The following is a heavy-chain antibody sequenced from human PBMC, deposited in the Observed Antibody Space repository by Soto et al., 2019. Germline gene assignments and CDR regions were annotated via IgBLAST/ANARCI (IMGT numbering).Heavy chain of an antibody. CDR3: ARHKYQPLLPDFES. CDR2: VYSSGST. V-gene: IGHV4-59*08. J-gene: IGHJ4*02. D-gene: IGHD2-2*01. Sequence: PSETLSLTCTVSGGSISGYHGSWIRQPPGKGLEWIGYVYSSGSTNYNPSLKSRVTISVDTSKNQFSLKLSSVTAADTAVYYCARHKYQPLLPDFESWGQGALVTVSS. CDR1: GGSISGYH.